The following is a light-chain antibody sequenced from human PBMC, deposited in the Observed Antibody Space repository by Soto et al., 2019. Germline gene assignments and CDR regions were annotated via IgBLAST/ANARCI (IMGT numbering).Light chain of an antibody. V-gene: IGKV3-15*01. CDR3: QQLNNCGYP. CDR1: QSVSDN. J-gene: IGKJ2*01. CDR2: GAS. Sequence: IVMTQSPATLSVSPGERATLSCRASQSVSDNLAWYQQKPGRAPRLLIYGASTRATGIPARFSGSGSGAKFALTISSRQYEDFAGYYCQQLNNCGYPVVQRTKLDIK.